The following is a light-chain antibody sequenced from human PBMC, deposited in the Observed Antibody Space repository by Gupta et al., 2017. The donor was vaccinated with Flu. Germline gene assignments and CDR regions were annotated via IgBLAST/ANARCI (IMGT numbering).Light chain of an antibody. CDR1: QSSDSY. V-gene: IGKV1-39*01. CDR2: AAS. Sequence: DIQMTQSPSSLSASVGDRVTITCRASQSSDSYLNWYQQKPGKAPQLLIYAASSLQSGVPSRFSGSGSGTDFTLTISRLQPEDFATYYCQQSYSTPITFGQGTRLEIK. CDR3: QQSYSTPIT. J-gene: IGKJ5*01.